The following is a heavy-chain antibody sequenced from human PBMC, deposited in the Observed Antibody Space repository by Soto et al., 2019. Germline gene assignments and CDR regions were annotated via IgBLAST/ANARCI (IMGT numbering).Heavy chain of an antibody. CDR3: AKDIVVVIRAFDI. V-gene: IGHV3-23*01. CDR2: ISGSGGST. J-gene: IGHJ3*02. Sequence: GGSLRLSCAASGFTFSSYAMSWVRQAPGKGLEWVSAISGSGGSTYYADSVKGRFTISRDNSKNTHNQEMNSLRAEDTAVYYCAKDIVVVIRAFDIWGQGTMVTVSS. CDR1: GFTFSSYA. D-gene: IGHD3-22*01.